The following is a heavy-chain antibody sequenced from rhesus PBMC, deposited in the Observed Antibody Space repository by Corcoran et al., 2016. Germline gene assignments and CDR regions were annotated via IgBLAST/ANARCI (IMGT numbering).Heavy chain of an antibody. J-gene: IGHJ6*01. CDR3: ARGRVGSSLSLDS. D-gene: IGHD4-29*01. CDR1: GGSISSNY. V-gene: IGHV4-169*01. Sequence: QLQLQESGPGLVKPSETLSVTCAVPGGSISSNYWSWIRQPPGKGLVRIGRNYGSGCRTNYNPSLKGRVTLSVYTSKNQLSLKLSSVTSADTAVYYCARGRVGSSLSLDSWGQGVVVTVSS. CDR2: NYGSGCRT.